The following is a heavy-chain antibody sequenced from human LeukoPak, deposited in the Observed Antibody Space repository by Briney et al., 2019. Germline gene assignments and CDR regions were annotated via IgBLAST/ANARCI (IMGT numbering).Heavy chain of an antibody. CDR2: IYSSGST. CDR1: GGSISSYY. V-gene: IGHV4-59*08. J-gene: IGHJ4*02. D-gene: IGHD1-26*01. CDR3: ARLASGSYGPLTPFDY. Sequence: PSETLSLTCTVSGGSISSYYWSWIRQPPGKGLEWIAYIYSSGSTNYNPSLKSRVTISLDASKNQFSLKLNSVTAADTAVYYSARLASGSYGPLTPFDYWGQGTLVTVSS.